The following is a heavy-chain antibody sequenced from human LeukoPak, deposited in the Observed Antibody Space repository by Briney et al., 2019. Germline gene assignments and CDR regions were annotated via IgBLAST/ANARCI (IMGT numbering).Heavy chain of an antibody. CDR2: IKSKTDGGTT. CDR1: GFTFSSYA. D-gene: IGHD3-10*01. Sequence: GGSLRLSCAASGFTFSSYAMDWVRQAPGKGLEWVGRIKSKTDGGTTDYAAPVKGRFTISRDDSKNTPYLQMNSLKTEDTAVYYCTTDPKYYGSGSHYNVLDYWGQGTLVTVSS. V-gene: IGHV3-15*01. CDR3: TTDPKYYGSGSHYNVLDY. J-gene: IGHJ4*02.